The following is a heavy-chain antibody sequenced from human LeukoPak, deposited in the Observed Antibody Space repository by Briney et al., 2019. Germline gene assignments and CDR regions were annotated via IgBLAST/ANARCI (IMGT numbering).Heavy chain of an antibody. D-gene: IGHD6-6*01. J-gene: IGHJ4*02. CDR1: GGTFSSYA. Sequence: GASVKVSCKASGGTFSSYAISWVRQAPGQGLEWMGGIIPIFGTANYAQKFQGRVTITADESTSTAYMELSSLRSEDTAVYYCARVDSSSSWSFDFWGQGTLVTVSS. CDR2: IIPIFGTA. CDR3: ARVDSSSSWSFDF. V-gene: IGHV1-69*13.